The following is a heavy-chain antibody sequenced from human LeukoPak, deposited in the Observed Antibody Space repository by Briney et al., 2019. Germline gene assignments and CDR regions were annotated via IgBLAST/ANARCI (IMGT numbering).Heavy chain of an antibody. CDR3: ARATKLGYCSHTSCYDYYYYYMDV. CDR1: GGTFSSYA. D-gene: IGHD2-2*01. Sequence: SVKVSCKASGGTFSSYAISWVRQAPGQGLEWMGGIIPLSGTANYAHQFQGRVTITTDESTSTAYMELRSLRSEDTAVYYCARATKLGYCSHTSCYDYYYYYMDVWGKGTTVTVSS. V-gene: IGHV1-69*05. CDR2: IIPLSGTA. J-gene: IGHJ6*03.